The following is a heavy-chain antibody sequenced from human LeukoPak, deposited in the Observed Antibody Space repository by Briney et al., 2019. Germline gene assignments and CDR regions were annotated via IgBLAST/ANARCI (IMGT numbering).Heavy chain of an antibody. J-gene: IGHJ5*02. CDR2: IYTSGST. Sequence: PSETLSLTCTVSGGSISSCSYYWSWIRQPAGKGLEWSGRIYTSGSTNYNPSLKSRVTMSADASKNQFSLKLSSVTAADTAVYYCASTIAVAGPNWFDPWGQGTLVTVSS. V-gene: IGHV4-61*02. CDR1: GGSISSCSYY. D-gene: IGHD6-19*01. CDR3: ASTIAVAGPNWFDP.